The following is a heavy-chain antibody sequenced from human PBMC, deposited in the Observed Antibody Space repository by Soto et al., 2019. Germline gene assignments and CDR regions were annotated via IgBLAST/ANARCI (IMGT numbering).Heavy chain of an antibody. CDR2: ISYDGNDK. J-gene: IGHJ4*02. CDR3: ARGPNYYDGSGYFAY. Sequence: HPGGSLRLSCAASGFIFSNYAIHWVRQAPGKGLEWVTLISYDGNDKYYTDSVRGRFTISRDNSKNTLFLQMNSLRAEDTAVYFCARGPNYYDGSGYFAYWGQGTLVTVSS. CDR1: GFIFSNYA. D-gene: IGHD3-22*01. V-gene: IGHV3-30-3*01.